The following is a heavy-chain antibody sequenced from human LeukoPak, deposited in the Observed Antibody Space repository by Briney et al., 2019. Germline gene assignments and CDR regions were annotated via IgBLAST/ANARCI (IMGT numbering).Heavy chain of an antibody. CDR2: INPNSGGT. V-gene: IGHV1-2*02. Sequence: ASVKVSCKASGYTFTGYYMHWVRQAPGQGLEWMGWINPNSGGTNYAQKFQGRVTMTRHTSISTAYMELSRLRSDDTAVYYCARDRKVAGTGDRFDPWGQGTLVTVSS. CDR3: ARDRKVAGTGDRFDP. J-gene: IGHJ5*02. D-gene: IGHD6-19*01. CDR1: GYTFTGYY.